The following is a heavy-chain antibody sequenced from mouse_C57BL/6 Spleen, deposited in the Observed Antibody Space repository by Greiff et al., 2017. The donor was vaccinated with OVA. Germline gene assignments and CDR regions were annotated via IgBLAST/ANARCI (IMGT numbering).Heavy chain of an antibody. D-gene: IGHD1-1*01. Sequence: QVQLQQSGPELVKPGASVKISCKASGYTFTDYYINWVKQRPGQGLEWIGWIFPGSGSTYYNEKFKGKATLTVDKSSSTAYMLRSSLTSEDSAVYFCATLPGITTVDWYFDVWGTGTTVTVSS. CDR2: IFPGSGST. CDR3: ATLPGITTVDWYFDV. V-gene: IGHV1-75*01. J-gene: IGHJ1*03. CDR1: GYTFTDYY.